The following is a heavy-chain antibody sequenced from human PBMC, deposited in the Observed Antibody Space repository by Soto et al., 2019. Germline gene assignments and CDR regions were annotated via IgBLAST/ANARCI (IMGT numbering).Heavy chain of an antibody. CDR3: ARDSHDYCDFVGVDY. CDR2: IWYDGSNK. J-gene: IGHJ4*02. Sequence: GGSLRLSCAASGFTFSRYGMHWVRQAPGKGLEWVAVIWYDGSNKYYADSVKGRFTISRDNSKNTLYLQMNSLRAEDTAVYYCARDSHDYCDFVGVDYWGQGTLVTVSS. V-gene: IGHV3-33*01. D-gene: IGHD4-17*01. CDR1: GFTFSRYG.